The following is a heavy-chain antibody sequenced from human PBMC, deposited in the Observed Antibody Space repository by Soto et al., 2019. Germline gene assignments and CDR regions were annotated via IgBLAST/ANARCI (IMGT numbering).Heavy chain of an antibody. J-gene: IGHJ5*02. CDR3: ARGLCSGGSCYVFDP. D-gene: IGHD2-15*01. V-gene: IGHV4-34*01. Sequence: SETLSLTCAVYGGSFSGDYWSWIRQPPGKGLEWIGEINHSGSTNYNPSLKSRVTISVDTSKNQFSLKLSSVTAADTAVYYCARGLCSGGSCYVFDPWGQGTLVTVSS. CDR1: GGSFSGDY. CDR2: INHSGST.